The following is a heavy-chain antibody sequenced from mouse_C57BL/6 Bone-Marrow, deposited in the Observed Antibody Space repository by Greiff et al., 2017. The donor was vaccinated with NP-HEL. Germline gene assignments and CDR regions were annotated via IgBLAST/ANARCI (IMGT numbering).Heavy chain of an antibody. CDR2: IRSKSNNYAT. V-gene: IGHV10-1*01. J-gene: IGHJ4*01. D-gene: IGHD3-2*02. CDR3: VRQETAQALYAMDY. Sequence: EVQRVESGGGLVQPKGSLKLSCAASGFSFNTYAMNWVRQAPGKGLEWVARIRSKSNNYATYYADSVKDRFTISRDDSESMLYLQMNNLKTEDTAMYYCVRQETAQALYAMDYWGQGTSVTVSS. CDR1: GFSFNTYA.